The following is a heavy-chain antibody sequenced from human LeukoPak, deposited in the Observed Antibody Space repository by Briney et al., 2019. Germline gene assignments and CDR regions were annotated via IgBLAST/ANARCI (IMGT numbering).Heavy chain of an antibody. Sequence: SETLSLTRTVSGGSISSYYWSWIRQPPGKGLEWIGYIYYSGSTNYNPSLKSRVTISVDTSKNQFSLKLSSVAAADTAVYYRARLYFDWPDWYFDLWGRGTLVTVSS. V-gene: IGHV4-59*01. CDR2: IYYSGST. CDR3: ARLYFDWPDWYFDL. J-gene: IGHJ2*01. CDR1: GGSISSYY. D-gene: IGHD3-9*01.